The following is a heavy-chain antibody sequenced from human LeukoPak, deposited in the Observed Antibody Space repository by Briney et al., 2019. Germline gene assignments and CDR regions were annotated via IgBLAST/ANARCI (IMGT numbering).Heavy chain of an antibody. Sequence: PGGSLRLSCAASGFTFSSYAMSWVRQAPGKGLEWVSAISGSGDSTYYADSVKGRFTISRDNSKNTLYLQMNSLRAEDTAIYYCAKDSRTICFFDYWGKGTLVTVSS. J-gene: IGHJ4*02. CDR3: AKDSRTICFFDY. CDR1: GFTFSSYA. D-gene: IGHD1-1*01. CDR2: ISGSGDST. V-gene: IGHV3-23*01.